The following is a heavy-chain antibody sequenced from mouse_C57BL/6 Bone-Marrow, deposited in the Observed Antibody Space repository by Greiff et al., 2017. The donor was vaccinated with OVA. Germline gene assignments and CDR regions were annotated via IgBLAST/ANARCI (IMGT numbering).Heavy chain of an antibody. CDR1: GYTFTSYG. Sequence: QVHVKQSGAELARPGASVKLSCKASGYTFTSYGISWVKQRTGQGLEWIGEIYPRSGNTYYNEKFKGKATLTADKSSSTAYMELRSLTSEDSAVYFCARRNYYGYPWFAYWGQGTLVTVSA. J-gene: IGHJ3*01. CDR3: ARRNYYGYPWFAY. V-gene: IGHV1-81*01. CDR2: IYPRSGNT. D-gene: IGHD2-2*01.